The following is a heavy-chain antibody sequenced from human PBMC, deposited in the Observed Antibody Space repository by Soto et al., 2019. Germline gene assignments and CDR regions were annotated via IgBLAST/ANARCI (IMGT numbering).Heavy chain of an antibody. Sequence: PSETLSLTGSVSGGAISSGYYYWSWIRQPPGKGLEWIGNIYYSGNTYYHPSLKRRLIISIDTSKNQSSLKVGSVTAEDTAVYYCAKDRRAGGNSAFYFDFWGQGAQVTSPQ. V-gene: IGHV4-30-4*01. CDR3: AKDRRAGGNSAFYFDF. CDR1: GGAISSGYYY. CDR2: IYYSGNT. D-gene: IGHD3-16*01. J-gene: IGHJ4*02.